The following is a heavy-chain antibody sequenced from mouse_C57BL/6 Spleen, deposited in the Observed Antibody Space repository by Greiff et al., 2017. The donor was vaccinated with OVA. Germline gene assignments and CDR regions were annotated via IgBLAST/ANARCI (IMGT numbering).Heavy chain of an antibody. V-gene: IGHV5-4*01. D-gene: IGHD1-1*02. CDR2: ISDGGSYT. CDR3: ARDYYDYYAMDY. J-gene: IGHJ4*01. Sequence: DVMLVESGGGLVKPGGSLKLSCAASGFTFSSYAMSWVRQTPETRLEWVATISDGGSYTYDPDNVKGRFTISRDNAKNNLYLQMSHLKSDDTAMYYCARDYYDYYAMDYWGQGTSVTVSS. CDR1: GFTFSSYA.